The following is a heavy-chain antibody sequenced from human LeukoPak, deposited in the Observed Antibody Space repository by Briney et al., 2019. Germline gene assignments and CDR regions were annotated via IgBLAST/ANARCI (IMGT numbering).Heavy chain of an antibody. J-gene: IGHJ3*02. CDR2: VYTSGSA. CDR1: GGSISSYY. V-gene: IGHV4-4*07. CDR3: ARDGSPTVDAFDI. Sequence: SETLSLTCTVSGGSISSYYWSWIRQPAGKGLEWIGRVYTSGSANYNPSLESRITMSVDTSKNQYSLKLSSVTAADTAVYYCARDGSPTVDAFDIWGQGTMVTVSS. D-gene: IGHD4-17*01.